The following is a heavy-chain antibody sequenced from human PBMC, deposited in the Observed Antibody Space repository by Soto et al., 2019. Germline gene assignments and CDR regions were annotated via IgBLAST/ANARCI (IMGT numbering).Heavy chain of an antibody. CDR3: ARDKFDLGSTVTTFDYYYYYGMDV. J-gene: IGHJ6*02. D-gene: IGHD4-4*01. CDR1: GGTFSSYA. CDR2: IIPIFGTA. V-gene: IGHV1-69*13. Sequence: SVKVSCKASGGTFSSYAISWVRQAPGQGLEWMGGIIPIFGTANYAQKFQGRVTITADESTSTAYMELSSLRSEDTAVYYCARDKFDLGSTVTTFDYYYYYGMDVWGQGTTVTVSS.